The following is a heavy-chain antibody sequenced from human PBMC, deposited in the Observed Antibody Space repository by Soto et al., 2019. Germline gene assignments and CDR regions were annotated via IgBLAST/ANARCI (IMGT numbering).Heavy chain of an antibody. V-gene: IGHV4-59*11. CDR3: ARGVCVANAAPFAPPGYFFYYGMDV. CDR2: MYYVGST. CDR1: GGSISSHY. D-gene: IGHD2-15*01. J-gene: IGHJ6*01. Sequence: SETLSLTCTVSGGSISSHYWGWIRQRPGTGLECIGYMYYVGSTNYNPSLKSRVTISVDTSHNQFSLKLSSVTSADTAVYCCARGVCVANAAPFAPPGYFFYYGMDVWRQGNT.